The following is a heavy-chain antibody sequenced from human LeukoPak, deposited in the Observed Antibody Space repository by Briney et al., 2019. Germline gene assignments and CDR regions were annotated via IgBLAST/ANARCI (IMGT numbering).Heavy chain of an antibody. J-gene: IGHJ4*02. CDR1: GGSISSSSYY. CDR2: IYYSGST. D-gene: IGHD6-19*01. Sequence: SETLSLTCTVSGGSISSSSYYWGWIRQPPGKGLEWIGSIYYSGSTYYNPSLKSRVTISVDTSKNQFSLKLSSVTAADTAVYYCARDLREQWLVGHYFDYWGQGTLVTVSS. V-gene: IGHV4-39*07. CDR3: ARDLREQWLVGHYFDY.